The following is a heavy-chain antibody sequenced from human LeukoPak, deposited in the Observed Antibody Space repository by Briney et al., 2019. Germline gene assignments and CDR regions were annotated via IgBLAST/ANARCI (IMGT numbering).Heavy chain of an antibody. V-gene: IGHV3-7*01. J-gene: IGHJ5*02. CDR3: VKGLMRDRWFGES. CDR2: IKQDGSEK. D-gene: IGHD3-10*01. CDR1: GFTFSSYW. Sequence: GGSLRLSCAASGFTFSSYWMSWVRQAPGKGLEWVANIKQDGSEKYYVDSVKGRFTISRDNAKNSLYLQMNRLRPEDTAVYYCVKGLMRDRWFGESWGQGTLVTVSS.